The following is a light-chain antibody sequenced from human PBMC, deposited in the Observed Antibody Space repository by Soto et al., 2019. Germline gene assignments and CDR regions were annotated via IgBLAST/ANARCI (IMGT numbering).Light chain of an antibody. Sequence: EIVMTQSPATLSVSPGERATLSCRASQSVSRNLAWYQQKPGQAPRLLMYAASTRATDIPARFSGSGSGTEFTLTISSLQSEDFAVYYCEQYKTWPTFGQGTKVEIK. CDR3: EQYKTWPT. CDR2: AAS. V-gene: IGKV3-15*01. CDR1: QSVSRN. J-gene: IGKJ1*01.